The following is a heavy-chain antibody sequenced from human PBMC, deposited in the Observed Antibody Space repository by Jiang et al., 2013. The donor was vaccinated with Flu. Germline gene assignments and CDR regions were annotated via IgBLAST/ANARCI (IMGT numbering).Heavy chain of an antibody. Sequence: GSGLVKPSETLSLTCTVSGASVSSGSYYWSWIRQSPGQGLEWLGFIYYSGSTTYNPSLRSRVTMSVHTSKNQFSLKLSSVTAADTAVYYCASSYYYDSSGRFDVWGQGSMVTV. CDR3: ASSYYYDSSGRFDV. CDR2: IYYSGST. CDR1: GASVSSGSYY. V-gene: IGHV4-61*01. D-gene: IGHD3-22*01. J-gene: IGHJ3*01.